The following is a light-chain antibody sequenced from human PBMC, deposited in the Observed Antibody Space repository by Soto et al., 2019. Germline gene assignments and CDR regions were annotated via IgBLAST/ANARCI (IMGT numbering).Light chain of an antibody. J-gene: IGLJ1*01. Sequence: QSALTQPPSASGTPGQRVTISCSGSSSNIGSNTVNWYQQLPGTAPKLLIYSNNQRPSGVPDRFSGSKSGTSASLAISGLQSEDEADYYCPAWDDSLNVLYVFGTGTKVTVL. CDR2: SNN. CDR1: SSNIGSNT. CDR3: PAWDDSLNVLYV. V-gene: IGLV1-44*01.